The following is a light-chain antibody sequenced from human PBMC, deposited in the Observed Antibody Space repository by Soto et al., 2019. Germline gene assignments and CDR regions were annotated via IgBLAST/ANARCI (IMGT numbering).Light chain of an antibody. CDR3: QRYYRLRT. V-gene: IGKV1-8*01. CDR2: AAS. Sequence: AIRMTQSPSSFSASTGDIVTITCRASQGISSYLAWYQQKPGKAPNLLIYAASTLQSGVPSRYSGSGSGTLVPITLCWQQSEECSSAIFQRYYRLRTFGQGTKVDIK. J-gene: IGKJ1*01. CDR1: QGISSY.